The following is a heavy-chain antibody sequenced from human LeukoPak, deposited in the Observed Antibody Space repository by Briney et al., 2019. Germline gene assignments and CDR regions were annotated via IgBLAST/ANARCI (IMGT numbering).Heavy chain of an antibody. J-gene: IGHJ5*02. CDR2: INWNGGST. CDR1: GSTFDDYG. Sequence: GGSLTLSCAVSGSTFDDYGMSWVRQAPGKGLEWVSGINWNGGSTGYADSVKGRFTISRNNAKNSLYLQMNSLRAEDTGLYHCARVITMVRGVMNWFNPWGQGTLVTVSS. V-gene: IGHV3-20*01. D-gene: IGHD3-10*01. CDR3: ARVITMVRGVMNWFNP.